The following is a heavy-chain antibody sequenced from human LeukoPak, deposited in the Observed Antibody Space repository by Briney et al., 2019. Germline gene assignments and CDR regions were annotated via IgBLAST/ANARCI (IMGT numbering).Heavy chain of an antibody. CDR3: TRRGDFSYGMDV. D-gene: IGHD4-17*01. J-gene: IGHJ6*02. Sequence: GGSLRLSCAASGFTFSGSAMHWVRQASGKGLEWVGRIRSKANNYATAYAASVKGRFTISRDDSKNTAYLQMNSLKTEDTAVYYCTRRGDFSYGMDVWGQGTTVTVSS. V-gene: IGHV3-73*01. CDR2: IRSKANNYAT. CDR1: GFTFSGSA.